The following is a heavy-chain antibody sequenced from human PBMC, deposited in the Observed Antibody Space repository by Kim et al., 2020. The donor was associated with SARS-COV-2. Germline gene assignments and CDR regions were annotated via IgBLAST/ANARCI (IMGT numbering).Heavy chain of an antibody. Sequence: SETLSLTCTVSAGSIGSYYWSWIRQPPGKGLEWIGYIYYTGSTNYNPSLKSRVTISVDTSKNQFSLKLTSVTAAVTAVYYCAPHSSTWGDAFDIWGQGT. J-gene: IGHJ3*02. CDR1: AGSIGSYY. CDR2: IYYTGST. CDR3: APHSSTWGDAFDI. D-gene: IGHD6-13*01. V-gene: IGHV4-59*13.